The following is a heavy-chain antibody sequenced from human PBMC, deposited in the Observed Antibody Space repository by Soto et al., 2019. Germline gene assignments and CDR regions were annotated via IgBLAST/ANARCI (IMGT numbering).Heavy chain of an antibody. V-gene: IGHV4-59*01. CDR1: GGSISSYY. D-gene: IGHD3-3*01. J-gene: IGHJ4*02. CDR3: ARAYDFWSGYPYYFDY. CDR2: IYYSGST. Sequence: SETLSLTCTVSGGSISSYYWSWIRQPPGKGLEWIGYIYYSGSTNYNPSLKSRVTISVDTSKNQFSLKLSSVTAADMAVYYCARAYDFWSGYPYYFDYWGQGTLVTVSS.